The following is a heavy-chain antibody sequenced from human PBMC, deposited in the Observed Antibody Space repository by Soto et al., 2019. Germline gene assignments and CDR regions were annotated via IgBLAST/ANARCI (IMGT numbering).Heavy chain of an antibody. V-gene: IGHV1-3*01. CDR3: ARDSRGYSYGYQH. D-gene: IGHD5-18*01. Sequence: ASGKVSCKASGYTFTSYAMHWVRQAPGQRLEWMGWINAGNGNTKYSQKFQGRVTITRDTSASTAYMELSSLRSEDTAVYYCARDSRGYSYGYQHWGQGTLVTVSS. CDR2: INAGNGNT. CDR1: GYTFTSYA. J-gene: IGHJ1*01.